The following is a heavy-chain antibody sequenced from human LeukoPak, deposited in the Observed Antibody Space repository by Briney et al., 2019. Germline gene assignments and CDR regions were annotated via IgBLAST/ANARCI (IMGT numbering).Heavy chain of an antibody. CDR2: IYYSGST. V-gene: IGHV4-39*01. Sequence: PETLSLTCTVSGGSINSNNYYWGWIRQPPGKGLEWIGSIYYSGSTYYNPSLKSRVTISVDTSKKQFSLKLNSVTAADTAVYYCARHRPIDDYGDYTGPLGAVDIWGQGTMVAVSS. CDR3: ARHRPIDDYGDYTGPLGAVDI. J-gene: IGHJ3*02. D-gene: IGHD4-17*01. CDR1: GGSINSNNYY.